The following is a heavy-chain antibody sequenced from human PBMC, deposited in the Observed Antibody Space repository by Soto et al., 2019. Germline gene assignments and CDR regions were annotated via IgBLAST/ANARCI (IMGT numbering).Heavy chain of an antibody. Sequence: EVQLVESGGGLVKPGGSLRLSCAASGFTFSNAWMSWVRQAPGKGLEWVGRSKSKTDGGTTDYAAPVKGRFTISRDDSNNTLYMQMNSLKTEDTAVYYCTTRIVLRFLEWLPFDPWGQGTLVTVSS. V-gene: IGHV3-15*01. D-gene: IGHD3-3*01. CDR3: TTRIVLRFLEWLPFDP. CDR1: GFTFSNAW. CDR2: SKSKTDGGTT. J-gene: IGHJ5*02.